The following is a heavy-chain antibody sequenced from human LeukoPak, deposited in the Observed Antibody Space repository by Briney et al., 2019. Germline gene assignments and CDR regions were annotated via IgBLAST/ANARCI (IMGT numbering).Heavy chain of an antibody. D-gene: IGHD4-17*01. CDR3: ASSGHGDYLNDAFDI. CDR2: IIPIFGTA. Sequence: PVKVSCKASGGTFSSYAISWVRQAPGQGLEWMGGIIPIFGTANYAQKFQGRVTITADESTSTAYMELSSLRSEDTAVYYCASSGHGDYLNDAFDIWGQGTMVTVSS. J-gene: IGHJ3*02. CDR1: GGTFSSYA. V-gene: IGHV1-69*13.